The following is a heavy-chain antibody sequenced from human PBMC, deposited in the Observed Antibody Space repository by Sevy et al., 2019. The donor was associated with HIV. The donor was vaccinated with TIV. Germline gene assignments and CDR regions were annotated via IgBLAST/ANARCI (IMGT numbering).Heavy chain of an antibody. D-gene: IGHD1-26*01. CDR2: ISGRDSST. J-gene: IGHJ3*01. V-gene: IGHV3-23*01. Sequence: GGSLRLSCAASGFSFSGYVMNWVRQAPGKGLEWVSSISGRDSSTYYADSVRGRFIISRDNSENTLYLQMNGLRAEDTAVYYCAKVTLWELLAAHDAFDVWGQGMMVTVSS. CDR3: AKVTLWELLAAHDAFDV. CDR1: GFSFSGYV.